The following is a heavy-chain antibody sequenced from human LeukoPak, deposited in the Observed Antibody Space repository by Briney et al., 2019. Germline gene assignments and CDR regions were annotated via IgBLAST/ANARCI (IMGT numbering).Heavy chain of an antibody. CDR3: AREAKVGGALQY. J-gene: IGHJ4*02. V-gene: IGHV3-74*01. D-gene: IGHD1-26*01. Sequence: PGGSLRLSCETSGFTFSDYWMHWVRQAPGKGLEWVSRINTDGTFTRYPDSVQGRFTISRDTAENTLLLQMNSLRAEDTAVYYCAREAKVGGALQYWGQGTLVTVSS. CDR2: INTDGTFT. CDR1: GFTFSDYW.